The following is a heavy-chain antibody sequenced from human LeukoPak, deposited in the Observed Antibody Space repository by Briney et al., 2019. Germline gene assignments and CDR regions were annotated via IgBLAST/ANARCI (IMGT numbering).Heavy chain of an antibody. CDR3: AKTFLTAYDTYFYYYGLDV. V-gene: IGHV1-69*01. D-gene: IGHD3-9*01. CDR2: INPVFGTA. J-gene: IGHJ6*02. Sequence: ASVKVSFKASGDTFSSYVISWVRQAPGQGLEWMGGINPVFGTAHYAQKFQDRVTITADESTSTAYMELSSLRSEGTAVYYCAKTFLTAYDTYFYYYGLDVWGQGTPVTVSS. CDR1: GDTFSSYV.